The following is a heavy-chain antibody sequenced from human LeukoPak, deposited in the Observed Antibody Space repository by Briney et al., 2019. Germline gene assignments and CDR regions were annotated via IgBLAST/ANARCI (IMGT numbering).Heavy chain of an antibody. Sequence: SQTLSLTCAISGDSVSGNSVAWNWIRQSPSRGLEWLGRTYYRSKWYNDYAVSVKSRITIKPDTSKNQFSLQLNSVTPEDTAVYYCARGYGDSLLNYWGQGALVTVSS. CDR1: GDSVSGNSVA. V-gene: IGHV6-1*01. J-gene: IGHJ4*02. CDR3: ARGYGDSLLNY. D-gene: IGHD4-17*01. CDR2: TYYRSKWYN.